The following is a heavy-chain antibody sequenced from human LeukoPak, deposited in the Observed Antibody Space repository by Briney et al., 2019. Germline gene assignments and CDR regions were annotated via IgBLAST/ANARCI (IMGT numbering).Heavy chain of an antibody. J-gene: IGHJ4*02. CDR2: FDPEDGET. V-gene: IGHV1-24*01. CDR3: ATEGHYYDSSGYRRIFDY. Sequence: ASVTVSCKVSGYTLTELSMHWVRQAPGKGLEWMGGFDPEDGETIYAQKFQGRVTMTEDTSTDTAYMELSSLRSEDTAVYYCATEGHYYDSSGYRRIFDYWGQGTLVTVSS. CDR1: GYTLTELS. D-gene: IGHD3-22*01.